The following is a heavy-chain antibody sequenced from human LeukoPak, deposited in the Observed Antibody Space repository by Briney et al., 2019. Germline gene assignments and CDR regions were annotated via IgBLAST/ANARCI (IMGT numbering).Heavy chain of an antibody. CDR2: IYSDGSI. Sequence: GGSLRLSCAASGFTVSSNYMSWVRQVPGKGREWVSVIYSDGSISYADSVKGRFTISRDNSEYTLYLQMNSLRVEDTAVYYCAREVGGGASGQWGQGTLVTVSS. CDR3: AREVGGGASGQ. J-gene: IGHJ4*02. V-gene: IGHV3-66*01. CDR1: GFTVSSNY. D-gene: IGHD3-16*01.